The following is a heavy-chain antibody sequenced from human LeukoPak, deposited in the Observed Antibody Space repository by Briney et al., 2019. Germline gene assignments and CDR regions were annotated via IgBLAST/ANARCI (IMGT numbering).Heavy chain of an antibody. CDR1: GGSISSSSYY. J-gene: IGHJ6*03. Sequence: PSETLSLTCTVSGGSISSSSYYWGWIRQPPGKGLEWIGSIYYSGSTYYNPSLKSRVTISVDTSKNQFSLKLSSVTAADTAVYYCARRRRGYYYYYMDVWGKGTTVTISS. V-gene: IGHV4-39*07. CDR3: ARRRRGYYYYYMDV. CDR2: IYYSGST.